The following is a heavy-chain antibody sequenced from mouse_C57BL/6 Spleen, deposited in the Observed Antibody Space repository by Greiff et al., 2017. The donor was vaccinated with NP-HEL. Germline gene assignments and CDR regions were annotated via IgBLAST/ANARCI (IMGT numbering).Heavy chain of an antibody. D-gene: IGHD2-4*01. CDR1: GFTFSDYG. J-gene: IGHJ2*01. CDR3: ARDYDYDFDY. Sequence: DVQLVESGGGLVKPGGSLKLSCAASGFTFSDYGMHWVRQAPEKGLEWVAYISSGSSTIYYADTVKGRFTITRDNAKNTLFLQMTSLRSEDTAMYYCARDYDYDFDYWGQGTTLTVSS. V-gene: IGHV5-17*01. CDR2: ISSGSSTI.